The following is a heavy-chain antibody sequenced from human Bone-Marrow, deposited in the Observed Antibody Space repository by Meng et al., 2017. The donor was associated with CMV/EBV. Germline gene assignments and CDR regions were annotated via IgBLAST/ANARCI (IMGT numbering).Heavy chain of an antibody. J-gene: IGHJ6*02. V-gene: IGHV3-15*01. Sequence: GESLKISCAASGFTFSNAWMSWVRQAPGKGLEWVGRIKSKTDGGTTDYAAPVKDRFTISRDDSKNTLYLQMNSLKTEDTAVYYCTTDISWGTGNVYYYNYGMDVWGQGTMVTVSS. D-gene: IGHD1-1*01. CDR2: IKSKTDGGTT. CDR3: TTDISWGTGNVYYYNYGMDV. CDR1: GFTFSNAW.